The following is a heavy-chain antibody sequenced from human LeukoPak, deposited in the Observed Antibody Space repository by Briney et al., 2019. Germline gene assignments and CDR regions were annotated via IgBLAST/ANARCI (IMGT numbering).Heavy chain of an antibody. V-gene: IGHV3-48*01. Sequence: GGSPRLSCAASGFTFSTHSMNWVRQAPGKGLEWVSYISSGSSTTYYADSVKGRFTISRDNAENSLYLQMNSLRAEDTAVFYCARGAVAGIYHFDLWGQGTLVTVSS. D-gene: IGHD6-19*01. CDR1: GFTFSTHS. CDR2: ISSGSSTT. CDR3: ARGAVAGIYHFDL. J-gene: IGHJ4*02.